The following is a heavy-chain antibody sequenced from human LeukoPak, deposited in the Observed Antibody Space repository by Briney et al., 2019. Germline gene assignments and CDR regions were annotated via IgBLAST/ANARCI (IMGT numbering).Heavy chain of an antibody. CDR2: INPNSGGT. V-gene: IGHV1-2*02. Sequence: ASVKVSCKASGYTFTGYYMHWVRQAPGQGLEWMGWINPNSGGTNYAQKFQGRVTMTRDTSISTAYMELSRLRSDDTAVYYCARDHYHKIHSVMVTAPDYWGQGTLVIVSS. CDR1: GYTFTGYY. J-gene: IGHJ4*02. D-gene: IGHD2-21*02. CDR3: ARDHYHKIHSVMVTAPDY.